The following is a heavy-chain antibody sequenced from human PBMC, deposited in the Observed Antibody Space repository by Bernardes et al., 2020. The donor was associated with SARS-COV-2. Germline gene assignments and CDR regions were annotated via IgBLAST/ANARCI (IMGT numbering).Heavy chain of an antibody. D-gene: IGHD3-16*01. CDR2: INGDGSDT. CDR3: ARKGGHAYGMDV. V-gene: IGHV3-74*01. J-gene: IGHJ6*02. Sequence: GGSLRLSCAASGFTLSSYWTHLVRQAPGKGLVWVSRINGDGSDTIYADSVKGRFTISRDSSKNTVYLEMNSLRADDTAVYYCARKGGHAYGMDVWGQGTSVTVSS. CDR1: GFTLSSYW.